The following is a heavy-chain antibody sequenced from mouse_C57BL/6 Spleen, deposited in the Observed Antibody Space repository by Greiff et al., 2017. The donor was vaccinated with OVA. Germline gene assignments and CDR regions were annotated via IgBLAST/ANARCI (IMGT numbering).Heavy chain of an antibody. CDR3: AREGGVYYSNYAWFAY. Sequence: QVQLKESDAELVKPGASVKISCKVSGYTFTDHTIHWMKQRPEQGLEWIGYIYPRDGSTKYNEKFKGKATLTADKSSSTAYMQLNSLTSEDSAVYFCAREGGVYYSNYAWFAYWGQGTLVTVSA. CDR1: GYTFTDHT. V-gene: IGHV1-78*01. D-gene: IGHD2-5*01. CDR2: IYPRDGST. J-gene: IGHJ3*01.